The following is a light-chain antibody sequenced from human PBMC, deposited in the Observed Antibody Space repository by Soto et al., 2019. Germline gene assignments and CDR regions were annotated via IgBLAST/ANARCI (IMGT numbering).Light chain of an antibody. CDR2: ANT. CDR1: SSNIGAGYD. J-gene: IGLJ3*02. V-gene: IGLV1-40*01. Sequence: QAVVTQPPSVSGAPGQRVTISCTGSSSNIGAGYDVHWYQQLPGTAPTLLISANTDRPSRVPDRFSGSKSGTSASLAITGLQTEDEADYYCQSFDRSLTAWVFGGGTKVTVL. CDR3: QSFDRSLTAWV.